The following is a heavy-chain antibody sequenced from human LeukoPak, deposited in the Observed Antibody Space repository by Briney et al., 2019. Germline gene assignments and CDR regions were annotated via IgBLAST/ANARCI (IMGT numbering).Heavy chain of an antibody. V-gene: IGHV3-73*01. CDR1: GFTFSGSA. J-gene: IGHJ3*02. Sequence: GGSLKLSCAASGFTFSGSAMHWVRQASGKGLEWVGRIRSKANSYATAYAASVKGRFTISRDDSKNTAYLQMNRLKTEDLAVYYFTRPATDSSGWYDYDAFDIWGQGTMVTVSS. D-gene: IGHD6-19*01. CDR2: IRSKANSYAT. CDR3: TRPATDSSGWYDYDAFDI.